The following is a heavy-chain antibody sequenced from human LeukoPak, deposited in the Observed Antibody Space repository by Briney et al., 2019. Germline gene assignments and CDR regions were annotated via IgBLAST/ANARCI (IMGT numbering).Heavy chain of an antibody. V-gene: IGHV3-48*01. D-gene: IGHD3-10*01. CDR1: GFTFSTYS. J-gene: IGHJ4*02. CDR3: ARGFGERGFDY. CDR2: IGSSSSTI. Sequence: TGGSLRLSCAASGFTFSTYSMNWVRQAPGKGLEWVSYIGSSSSTIYYADSVKGRFTISRDNSKNTLYLQMNSLRAEDTAVYYCARGFGERGFDYWGQGTLVTVSS.